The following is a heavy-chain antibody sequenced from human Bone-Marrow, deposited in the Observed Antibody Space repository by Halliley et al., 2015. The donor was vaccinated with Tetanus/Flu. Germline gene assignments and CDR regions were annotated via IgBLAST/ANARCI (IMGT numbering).Heavy chain of an antibody. CDR3: ARDPRTITSGWGMDV. D-gene: IGHD1-20*01. Sequence: SFISSGGTTYYADSVKGRFTLSRDDSKNTLFLQMSSLRGEDTAAYYFARDPRTITSGWGMDVWGQGTTVTVSS. V-gene: IGHV3-66*01. J-gene: IGHJ6*02. CDR2: ISSGGTT.